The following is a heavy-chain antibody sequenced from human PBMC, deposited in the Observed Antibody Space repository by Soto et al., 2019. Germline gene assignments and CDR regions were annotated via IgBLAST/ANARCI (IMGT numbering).Heavy chain of an antibody. CDR3: ARSGNRCSGGSCYYD. J-gene: IGHJ4*02. V-gene: IGHV3-53*04. D-gene: IGHD2-15*01. CDR1: GLTVSSNY. CDR2: IYSGGST. Sequence: PGGSLRLSCAASGLTVSSNYMSWVRQAPGKGLEWVSVIYSGGSTYYADSVKGRFTISRHNSKNTLYLQMNSLRAEDTAVYYCARSGNRCSGGSCYYDWGQGTLVTVSS.